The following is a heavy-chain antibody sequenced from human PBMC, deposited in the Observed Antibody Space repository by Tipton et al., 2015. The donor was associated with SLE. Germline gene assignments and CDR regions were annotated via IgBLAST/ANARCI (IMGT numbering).Heavy chain of an antibody. V-gene: IGHV1-46*03. CDR3: ARSGVEMATIALDY. J-gene: IGHJ4*02. Sequence: QSGAEVKKPGASVKVSCKASGYTFTSYYMHWVRQAPGQGLEWMGIINPSGGSTSYAQKFQVRVTMTRDTSTSPVYMELSSLGSGDAAVYYCARSGVEMATIALDYWGQGPLVPVSS. CDR1: GYTFTSYY. CDR2: INPSGGST. D-gene: IGHD5-24*01.